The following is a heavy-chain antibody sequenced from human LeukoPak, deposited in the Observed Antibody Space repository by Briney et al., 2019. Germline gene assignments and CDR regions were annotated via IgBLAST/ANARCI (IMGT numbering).Heavy chain of an antibody. J-gene: IGHJ4*02. CDR2: INHSGST. D-gene: IGHD2-15*01. CDR3: ARRPEVVAVRFDY. CDR1: GGSFSGYY. Sequence: SETLSLTCAVYGGSFSGYYWSWIRQPPGKGLEWIGEINHSGSTNYNPSLKSRVTISVDTSKNQFSLKLSSVTAADTAVYYCARRPEVVAVRFDYWGQGTLVTVSS. V-gene: IGHV4-34*01.